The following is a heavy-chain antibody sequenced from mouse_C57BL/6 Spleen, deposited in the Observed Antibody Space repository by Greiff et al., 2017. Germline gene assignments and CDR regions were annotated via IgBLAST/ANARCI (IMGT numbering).Heavy chain of an antibody. Sequence: QVQLKQPGAELVKPGASVKLSCKASGYTFTSYWMQWVKQRPGQGLEWIGEIDPSDSYTNYNQKFKGKATLTVDKSSSTAYMQLSSLTSEDSAVYYCARRYFDVWGTGTTVTVSS. CDR3: ARRYFDV. CDR1: GYTFTSYW. V-gene: IGHV1-50*01. J-gene: IGHJ1*03. CDR2: IDPSDSYT.